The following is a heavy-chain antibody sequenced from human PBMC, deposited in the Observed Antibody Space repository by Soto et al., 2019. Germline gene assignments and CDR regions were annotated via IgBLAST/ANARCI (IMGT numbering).Heavy chain of an antibody. D-gene: IGHD3-16*01. V-gene: IGHV1-18*04. Sequence: QVQLVQSGAEVKKPGASVKVSCKASGYTFTSYGISWVRQAPGQGLEWMGWISAYNGNTNYAQKLQGRVTMTTDTSTSTVYMELRSLRSDDTAVYYCASPKSSVGDYYGMDVWGQGTTVTVSS. CDR3: ASPKSSVGDYYGMDV. CDR1: GYTFTSYG. CDR2: ISAYNGNT. J-gene: IGHJ6*02.